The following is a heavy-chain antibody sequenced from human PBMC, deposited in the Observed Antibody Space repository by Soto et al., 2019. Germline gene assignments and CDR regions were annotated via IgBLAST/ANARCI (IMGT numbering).Heavy chain of an antibody. J-gene: IGHJ4*02. Sequence: EVQLLESGGGLLQPGGYLRLCCAVSGFTFSNYGMSWVRQAPGKGLEWVAATSGSGDTTYYADSVKGRFTISRDNSKNTLYVQINSLRADDTAVYYCAKDLGYDGSGIEIWGQGTLVTVS. V-gene: IGHV3-23*01. CDR2: TSGSGDTT. D-gene: IGHD3-10*01. CDR3: AKDLGYDGSGIEI. CDR1: GFTFSNYG.